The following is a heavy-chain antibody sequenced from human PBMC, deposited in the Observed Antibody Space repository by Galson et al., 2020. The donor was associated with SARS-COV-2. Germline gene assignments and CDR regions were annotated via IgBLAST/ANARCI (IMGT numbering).Heavy chain of an antibody. CDR2: ISKTTTWI. V-gene: IGHV3-21*01. CDR3: AGHIPCSGDYFPPDR. CDR1: GFIFSDYS. D-gene: IGHD2-21*02. Sequence: GGSLSLSCAASGFIFSDYSMNWFRQAPGKGLEWVASISKTTTWIYYADSVRGRFTISRDHARDLLFLQMGSLRVEDTAVYFGAGHIPCSGDYFPPDRWGQGTLVTVSS. J-gene: IGHJ5*02.